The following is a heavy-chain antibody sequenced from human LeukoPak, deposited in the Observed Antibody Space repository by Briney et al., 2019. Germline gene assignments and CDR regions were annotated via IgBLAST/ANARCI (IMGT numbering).Heavy chain of an antibody. Sequence: GGSLRLSCAASGFTFSNYNMNWVRQAPGKGLEWVSVIYSDGSTYYADSVKGRFTISRDNSKSTLYLQMNSLRAEDTAVYYCARGTLGGSGYFDYWGQGTLVTVSS. CDR3: ARGTLGGSGYFDY. J-gene: IGHJ4*02. D-gene: IGHD3-16*01. CDR1: GFTFSNYN. V-gene: IGHV3-53*01. CDR2: IYSDGST.